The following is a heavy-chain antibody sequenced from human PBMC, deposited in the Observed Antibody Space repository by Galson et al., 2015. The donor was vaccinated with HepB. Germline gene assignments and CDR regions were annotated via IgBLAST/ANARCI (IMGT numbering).Heavy chain of an antibody. CDR1: GGSFSDYY. J-gene: IGHJ2*01. CDR3: TRRSGGISKKRYCSSTGCYVVDWYIDL. CDR2: INHSGDT. Sequence: LSLTCPVYGGSFSDYYWSWIRQPPGKGLEWIAEINHSGDTNYNPSLNSRITISVDTSKNQFSLKLSSVTAADTAVYYCTRRSGGISKKRYCSSTGCYVVDWYIDLWGRGTLVTVSS. D-gene: IGHD2-2*01. V-gene: IGHV4-34*01.